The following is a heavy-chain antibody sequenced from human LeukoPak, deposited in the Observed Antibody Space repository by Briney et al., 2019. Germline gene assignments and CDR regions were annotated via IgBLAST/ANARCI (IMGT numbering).Heavy chain of an antibody. CDR2: INTSSGGT. V-gene: IGHV1-46*01. D-gene: IGHD2-15*01. CDR3: ARELTGSCSGGNRYSYGY. J-gene: IGHJ4*02. Sequence: ASVKVSCKASGYTFTTYYIHWVRQAPGQGLEWMGIINTSSGGTTYAQKFQGRVTMTRDTSTSTVYMELSSLRSDDTAVYYCARELTGSCSGGNRYSYGYWGQGTLVTVSS. CDR1: GYTFTTYY.